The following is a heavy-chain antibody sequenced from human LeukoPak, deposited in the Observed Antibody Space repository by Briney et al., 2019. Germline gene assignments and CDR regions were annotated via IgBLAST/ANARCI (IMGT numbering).Heavy chain of an antibody. V-gene: IGHV5-51*01. CDR3: ARVSTPNAYDPFDF. D-gene: IGHD2-8*01. J-gene: IGHJ4*02. CDR2: IYPGDFDT. CDR1: GYSFTSHW. Sequence: GESLKISCKGSGYSFTSHWIGWVRQMPGKGPEWMGIIYPGDFDTRYSPSFQGQVTISADKSISTAYLQWSSLKASDTAMYYCARVSTPNAYDPFDFWGQGTLVTVSS.